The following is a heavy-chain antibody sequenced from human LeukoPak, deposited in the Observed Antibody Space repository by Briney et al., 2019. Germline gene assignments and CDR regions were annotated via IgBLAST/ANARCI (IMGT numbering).Heavy chain of an antibody. CDR1: GYSISSGYY. CDR2: IYDSGST. Sequence: SETLSLTCTVSGYSISSGYYWGWTRQPPGKGLEWIGSIYDSGSTYYNPSLKSRVTISVDTSKNQFSLKLSSVTAADTAVYYCARSRSGSYFTFDYWGQGTLVTVSS. CDR3: ARSRSGSYFTFDY. J-gene: IGHJ4*02. V-gene: IGHV4-38-2*02. D-gene: IGHD1-26*01.